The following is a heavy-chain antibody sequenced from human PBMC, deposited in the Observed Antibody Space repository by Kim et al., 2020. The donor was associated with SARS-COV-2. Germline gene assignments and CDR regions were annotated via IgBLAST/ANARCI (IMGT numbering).Heavy chain of an antibody. CDR3: ANFES. J-gene: IGHJ4*02. Sequence: SEGSNKYYAAAGMGRFTISRDNSKNMLFLQMNSLRAEDTAVYYCANFESWGQGTLVTVSS. V-gene: IGHV3-33*06. CDR2: SEGSNK.